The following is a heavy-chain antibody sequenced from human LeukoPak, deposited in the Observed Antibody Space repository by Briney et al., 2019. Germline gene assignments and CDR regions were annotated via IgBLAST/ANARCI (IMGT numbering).Heavy chain of an antibody. D-gene: IGHD3-10*01. Sequence: ASVKVSCKASGYTFTSYAMHWVRQAPGQRLEWMGWINAGNGNTKYSQKFQGRVTITRDISASTAYMELSSLRSEDTAVYYCARDSLWFGDPGGMDVWGQGTTVTVSS. V-gene: IGHV1-3*01. J-gene: IGHJ6*02. CDR3: ARDSLWFGDPGGMDV. CDR1: GYTFTSYA. CDR2: INAGNGNT.